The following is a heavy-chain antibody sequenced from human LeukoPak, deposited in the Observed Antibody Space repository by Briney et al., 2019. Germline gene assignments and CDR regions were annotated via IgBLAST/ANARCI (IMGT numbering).Heavy chain of an antibody. CDR3: ARYREDDFDI. CDR1: GGSISSYY. D-gene: IGHD3-16*02. Sequence: SETLSLTCTVSGGSISSYYWSWIRQPPGKGLEWIGYIYYSGSTNYNPSLKSRVTISVDTSKNQFSVRLSSVTAADTAVYYCARYREDDFDIWGQGTKVTVSS. V-gene: IGHV4-59*12. CDR2: IYYSGST. J-gene: IGHJ3*02.